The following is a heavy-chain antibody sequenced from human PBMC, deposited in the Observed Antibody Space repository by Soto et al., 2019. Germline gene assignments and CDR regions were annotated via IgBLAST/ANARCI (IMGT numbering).Heavy chain of an antibody. Sequence: GGSLRLSCAASGFTFSTYAMAWVRQAPGKGLEWVSGVSASGGSTYYADSVKGRFTISRDNSKNTLYLQMNSLRAEDTAVYYCAKLGYTYYYDSSGYQNAFDIWGQGTMVTVSS. V-gene: IGHV3-23*01. D-gene: IGHD3-22*01. CDR2: VSASGGST. CDR1: GFTFSTYA. J-gene: IGHJ3*02. CDR3: AKLGYTYYYDSSGYQNAFDI.